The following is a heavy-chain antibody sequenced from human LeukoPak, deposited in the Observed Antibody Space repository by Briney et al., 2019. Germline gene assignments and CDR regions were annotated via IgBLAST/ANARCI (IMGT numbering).Heavy chain of an antibody. V-gene: IGHV4-59*01. D-gene: IGHD6-25*01. Sequence: SETLSLTCTVSGGSISSYYWSWIRQPPGKGLEWIGYIYYSGSTNYNPSLKSRVTISVDTSKNQFSLKLSSVTAADTAVYYCAREGAAAGLTFDYWGQGTLVTVSS. CDR1: GGSISSYY. CDR3: AREGAAAGLTFDY. J-gene: IGHJ4*02. CDR2: IYYSGST.